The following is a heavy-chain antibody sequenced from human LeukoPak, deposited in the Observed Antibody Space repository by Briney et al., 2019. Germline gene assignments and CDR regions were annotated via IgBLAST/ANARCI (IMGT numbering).Heavy chain of an antibody. J-gene: IGHJ5*02. CDR3: ARPYYYDSRIDP. CDR1: GVSISSGDYY. CDR2: MYYSGST. D-gene: IGHD3-22*01. V-gene: IGHV4-30-4*01. Sequence: TSETLSLTCTVSGVSISSGDYYWSWIRQPPGKGLEWIGHMYYSGSTYYNPSLKSRVTISADTSKNQFSLKLSSVTAADTAVYYCARPYYYDSRIDPWGQGTLVTVSS.